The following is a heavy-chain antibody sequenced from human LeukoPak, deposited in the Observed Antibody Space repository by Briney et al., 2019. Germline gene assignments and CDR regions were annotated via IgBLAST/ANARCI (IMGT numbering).Heavy chain of an antibody. D-gene: IGHD2-2*01. V-gene: IGHV3-30*18. CDR2: IPYDGSNK. J-gene: IGHJ6*02. CDR3: AKDHNPESIVVVPAALAVYYYYGMDV. CDR1: GFTFNSYG. Sequence: GRSLRLSCAASGFTFNSYGMHWVRQAPGKGLEWVAVIPYDGSNKYYADSVKGRFTISRDNSKNTLYLQMNSLRAEDTAVYYCAKDHNPESIVVVPAALAVYYYYGMDVWGQGTTVTVSS.